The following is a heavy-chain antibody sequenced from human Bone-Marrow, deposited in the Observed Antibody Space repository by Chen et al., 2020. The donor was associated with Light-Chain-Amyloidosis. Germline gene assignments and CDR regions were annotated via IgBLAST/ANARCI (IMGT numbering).Heavy chain of an antibody. CDR2: IYPDDSDA. J-gene: IGHJ4*02. Sequence: EVQPEQSGPEVKKPGESLKISCKGSGYTFPNYWIGWARQMPGKGLEWMGVIYPDDSDARYSPSFEGQVTISADKSITTAYLQWRSLKASDTAMYYCARRRDGYNFDYWGQGTLVTVSS. CDR1: GYTFPNYW. CDR3: ARRRDGYNFDY. V-gene: IGHV5-51*01. D-gene: IGHD5-12*01.